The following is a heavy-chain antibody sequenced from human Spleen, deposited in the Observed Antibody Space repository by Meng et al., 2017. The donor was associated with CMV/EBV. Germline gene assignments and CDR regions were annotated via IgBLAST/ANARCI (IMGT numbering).Heavy chain of an antibody. J-gene: IGHJ4*02. Sequence: QVQLKVTGPGRGKPSETLSLSCTVTGGSISSYYWSWIRRPDGKGLEWIGRIYTSGSTNYNPSLKSRVTMSVDTSKIQFSLQLSSVTAADTAVYYCARDPAAGFFDYWGQGTLVTVSS. CDR3: ARDPAAGFFDY. CDR1: GGSISSYY. D-gene: IGHD6-13*01. V-gene: IGHV4-4*07. CDR2: IYTSGST.